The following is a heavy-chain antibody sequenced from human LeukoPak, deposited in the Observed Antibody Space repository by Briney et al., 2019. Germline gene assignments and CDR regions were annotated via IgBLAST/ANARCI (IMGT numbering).Heavy chain of an antibody. CDR1: GGSISSYY. D-gene: IGHD3-10*01. CDR2: IYTSGST. Sequence: SETLSLTCTVSGGSISSYYWSWIRQPAGEGLEWIGRIYTSGSTNYNPSLKSRVTMSVDTSKNQFSLKLSSVTAADTAVYYCARQYYYGSGSHNWFDPWGQGTLVTVSS. J-gene: IGHJ5*02. V-gene: IGHV4-4*07. CDR3: ARQYYYGSGSHNWFDP.